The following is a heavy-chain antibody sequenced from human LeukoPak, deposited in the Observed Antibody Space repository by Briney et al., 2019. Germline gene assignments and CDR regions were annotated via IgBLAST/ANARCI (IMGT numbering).Heavy chain of an antibody. J-gene: IGHJ6*02. D-gene: IGHD2-2*01. CDR2: INPNSGDT. V-gene: IGHV1-2*04. CDR3: ARDYHYCSSGTSCYGRYFYYYGMDV. CDR1: GYTFTGYY. Sequence: GASVKVSCKASGYTFTGYYMHWVRQAPGQGLEWMGWINPNSGDTNYAQKFQGWVTMTRDTSISTAYMELSRLRSDDTAVYYCARDYHYCSSGTSCYGRYFYYYGMDVWGQGTTVTVSS.